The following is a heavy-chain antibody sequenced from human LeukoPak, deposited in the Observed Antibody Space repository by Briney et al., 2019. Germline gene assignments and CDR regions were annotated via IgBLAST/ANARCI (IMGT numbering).Heavy chain of an antibody. D-gene: IGHD6-6*01. CDR2: IRSSDSAT. CDR1: GFIFSDYY. J-gene: IGHJ4*02. V-gene: IGHV3-11*01. Sequence: GGSLRLSCAASGFIFSDYYMGWIRQAPGKGLEWVSYIRSSDSATFYADSVKGRFIISRDNAKNSLYLQLNSPRAEDTAVYYCARVLAYRTSSGPFGYWGQGNLVTVSS. CDR3: ARVLAYRTSSGPFGY.